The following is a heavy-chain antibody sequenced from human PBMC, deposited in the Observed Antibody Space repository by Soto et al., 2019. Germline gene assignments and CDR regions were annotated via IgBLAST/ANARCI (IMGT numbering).Heavy chain of an antibody. J-gene: IGHJ2*01. D-gene: IGHD3-3*01. CDR1: GFTFSSYA. CDR2: ISGSGGST. CDR3: ANPGVLGPISGGWYFDL. Sequence: EVQLLESGGGLVQPGGSLRLSCAASGFTFSSYAMSWVRQAPGKGLEWVSAISGSGGSTYYADSVKGRFTISRDNSKNTLYLQMNSLRAEDTDVYYCANPGVLGPISGGWYFDLWGRGTLVTVSS. V-gene: IGHV3-23*01.